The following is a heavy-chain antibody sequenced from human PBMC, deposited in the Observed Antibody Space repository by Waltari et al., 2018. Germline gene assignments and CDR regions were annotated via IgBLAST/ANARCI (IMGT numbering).Heavy chain of an antibody. CDR2: ITADGRSR. D-gene: IGHD3-10*01. Sequence: EGQLLESGGGLVQTGGSLRLSCAASGFMFSIYPMTWVRQAPGKVLEWVSTITADGRSRNYADSVKGRFTISRDNSKNILDLQMNTLRAEDTAVYFCAKADFGNPYWFFDLWGRGTLLTVSS. V-gene: IGHV3-23*01. J-gene: IGHJ2*01. CDR3: AKADFGNPYWFFDL. CDR1: GFMFSIYP.